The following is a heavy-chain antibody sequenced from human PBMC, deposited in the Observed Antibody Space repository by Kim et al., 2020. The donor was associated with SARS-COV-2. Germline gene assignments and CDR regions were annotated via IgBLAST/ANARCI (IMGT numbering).Heavy chain of an antibody. CDR2: INHSGST. CDR3: ARDLGYSYGYWYYFDY. J-gene: IGHJ4*02. Sequence: SETLSLTCAVYGGSFSGYYWSWIRQPPGKGLEWIGEINHSGSTNYNPSLKSRVTISVDTSKNQFSLKLSSVTAADTAVYYCARDLGYSYGYWYYFDYWGQGTLVTVSS. CDR1: GGSFSGYY. V-gene: IGHV4-34*01. D-gene: IGHD5-18*01.